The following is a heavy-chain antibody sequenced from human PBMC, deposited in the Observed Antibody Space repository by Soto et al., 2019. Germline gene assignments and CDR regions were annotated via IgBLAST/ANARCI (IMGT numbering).Heavy chain of an antibody. CDR3: AREEAASAVTKWFDP. V-gene: IGHV3-20*04. CDR1: GFNFYDYG. CDR2: INWKGDRS. J-gene: IGHJ5*02. D-gene: IGHD6-13*01. Sequence: PGGSLRLSCAASGFNFYDYGMSWVRQAPGKGLEWIAGINWKGDRSGYADSLRGRFVISRDNAKNSLYLQMYSLRVEDTAFYYCAREEAASAVTKWFDPWGQGTLVTVSS.